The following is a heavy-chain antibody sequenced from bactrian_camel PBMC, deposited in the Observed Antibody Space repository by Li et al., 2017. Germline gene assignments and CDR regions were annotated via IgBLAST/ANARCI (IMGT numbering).Heavy chain of an antibody. V-gene: IGHV3S1*01. D-gene: IGHD5*01. Sequence: HVQLVESGGGSVQVGGSLRLSCVASGDTIGRYCMGWFRQIPDKEREGVAAISTGADTTCYSDSVKGRFTISKDIGRNTLYLQMNSLKPEDTAMYYCAALPRMAHGCRGYVSAGSTDPLPGHWGQGTQVTVS. CDR3: AALPRMAHGCRGYVSAGSTDPLPGH. J-gene: IGHJ4*01. CDR2: ISTGADTT. CDR1: GDTIGRYC.